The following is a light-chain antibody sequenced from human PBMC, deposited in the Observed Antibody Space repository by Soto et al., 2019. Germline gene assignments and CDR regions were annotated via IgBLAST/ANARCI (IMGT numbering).Light chain of an antibody. CDR3: QQRFSWPPT. V-gene: IGKV3-11*01. CDR2: DTS. Sequence: EIGLTQSPATLSLSPGDRATLSCRASQSVSRYLAWYQQKPGQAPRLLIHDTSTRATGVPDTFSGSGSGTESTLTISSREPEDSAMYYCQQRFSWPPTFGGGTHVEIK. J-gene: IGKJ4*01. CDR1: QSVSRY.